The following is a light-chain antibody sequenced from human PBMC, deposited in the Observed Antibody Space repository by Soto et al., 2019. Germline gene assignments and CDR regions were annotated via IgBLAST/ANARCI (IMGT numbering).Light chain of an antibody. CDR2: DAS. CDR1: QSVSSY. V-gene: IGKV3-11*01. Sequence: EIVLTQSPATLSLSPGERATLSCRASQSVSSYLAWYQQKPGQAPRLLIYDASNRATGIPARFSGSGSGTDFTFTISRPEPEDFSIYYCQQRSQWPPTFGGGTKGEIK. CDR3: QQRSQWPPT. J-gene: IGKJ4*02.